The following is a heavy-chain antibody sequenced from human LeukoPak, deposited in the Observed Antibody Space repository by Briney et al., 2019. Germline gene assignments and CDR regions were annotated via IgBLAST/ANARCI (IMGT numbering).Heavy chain of an antibody. CDR1: GGSISSGDYY. V-gene: IGHV4-30-4*01. Sequence: SQTLSLTCTVSGGSISSGDYYWSWIRQPPRKGLEWIGYIYYSGSTYYNPSLKSRVTISVDTSKNQFSLKLSSVTAADTAVYYCARDRNGDYENWFDPWGQGTLVTVSS. D-gene: IGHD4-17*01. CDR3: ARDRNGDYENWFDP. CDR2: IYYSGST. J-gene: IGHJ5*02.